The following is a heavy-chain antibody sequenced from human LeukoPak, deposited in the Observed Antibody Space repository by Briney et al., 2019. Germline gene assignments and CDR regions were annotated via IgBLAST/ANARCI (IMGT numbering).Heavy chain of an antibody. CDR1: GFTFSNAW. V-gene: IGHV3-23*01. D-gene: IGHD5-24*01. Sequence: PGGSLRLSCAASGFTFSNAWMSWVRQAPGKGLEWVSGISDSGTGTYYADSVKGRFTISRDNSKNTLFLQMNSLRAEDTAVYYCAKDHIRRDGYSDFDYWGQGTLVTVSS. CDR2: ISDSGTGT. CDR3: AKDHIRRDGYSDFDY. J-gene: IGHJ4*02.